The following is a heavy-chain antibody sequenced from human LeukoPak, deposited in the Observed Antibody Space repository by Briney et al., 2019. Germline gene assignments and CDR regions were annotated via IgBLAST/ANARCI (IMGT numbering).Heavy chain of an antibody. D-gene: IGHD6-13*01. Sequence: GASVKVSCKASGGTFSSYAISWVRQAPGQGLEWMGGIIPIFGTANYAQKFQGRVTITADESTSTAYMELSSLRSEDTAVYYCARDLSIAAAGDFDYWGQGTLVTVSS. CDR2: IIPIFGTA. CDR3: ARDLSIAAAGDFDY. V-gene: IGHV1-69*13. J-gene: IGHJ4*02. CDR1: GGTFSSYA.